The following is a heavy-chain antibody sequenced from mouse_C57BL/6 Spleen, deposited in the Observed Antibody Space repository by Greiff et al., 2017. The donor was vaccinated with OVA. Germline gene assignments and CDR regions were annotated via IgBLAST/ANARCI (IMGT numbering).Heavy chain of an antibody. CDR1: GYTFTSYW. Sequence: QVQLQQSGAELVKPGASVKMSCKASGYTFTSYWVTWVKQRPGQGLEWIGDIYPGCGSTNYNEKFKSKATLTVDTSSSTAYMQLSSLTSEDSAVYYCARVLGKFAYWGQGTLVTVSA. CDR3: ARVLGKFAY. V-gene: IGHV1-55*01. J-gene: IGHJ3*01. D-gene: IGHD4-1*01. CDR2: IYPGCGST.